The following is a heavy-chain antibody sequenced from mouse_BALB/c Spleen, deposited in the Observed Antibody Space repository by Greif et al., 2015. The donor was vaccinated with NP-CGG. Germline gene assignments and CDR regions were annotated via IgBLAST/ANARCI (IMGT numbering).Heavy chain of an antibody. J-gene: IGHJ4*01. Sequence: EVKLEESGGGLVQPGGSLKLSCAASGFDFSRYWMSWVRQAPGKGLEWIGEINPDSSTINYTPSLKDKFIISRDNAKNTLYLQMSKVRSEDTALYYCARPVIYDGYYVGLDYWGQGTSVTVSS. CDR2: INPDSSTI. V-gene: IGHV4-1*02. CDR1: GFDFSRYW. CDR3: ARPVIYDGYYVGLDY. D-gene: IGHD2-3*01.